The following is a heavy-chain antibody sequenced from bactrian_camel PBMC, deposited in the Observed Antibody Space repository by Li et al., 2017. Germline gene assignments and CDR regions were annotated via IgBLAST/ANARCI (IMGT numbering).Heavy chain of an antibody. D-gene: IGHD2*01. Sequence: LVESVVGSAYAGRSLRLSCAASGFTFSIYWMYWVRQAPGKGLEWVSPINSGGGSTYYADSVSGRFTISRDNAKNTLFLQMNSLKPEDTAMYYCAADPAEETSGEWCFIRQSYYFSQGTQVTVS. CDR1: GFTFSIYW. V-gene: IGHV3S1*01. CDR2: INSGGGST. J-gene: IGHJ4*01.